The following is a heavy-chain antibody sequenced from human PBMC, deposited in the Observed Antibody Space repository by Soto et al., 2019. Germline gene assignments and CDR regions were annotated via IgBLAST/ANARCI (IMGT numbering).Heavy chain of an antibody. CDR3: ALRSMAVVPEY. CDR2: LYYGRSA. CDR1: GDSISTYY. D-gene: IGHD3-22*01. V-gene: IGHV4-59*01. J-gene: IGHJ4*02. Sequence: QVQLQESGPGLVKPSETLSLTCAVSGDSISTYYCMWILQPPGKGLESIGYLYYGRSANSNPSLKSRVTLSVDTSTNQCSLTLSSMTAADTAVYYCALRSMAVVPEYWGQGTLVTVSS.